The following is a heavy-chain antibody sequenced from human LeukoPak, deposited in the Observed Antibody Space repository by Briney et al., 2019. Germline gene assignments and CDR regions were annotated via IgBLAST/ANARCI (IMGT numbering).Heavy chain of an antibody. CDR1: GGSITSTEW. V-gene: IGHV4-4*02. D-gene: IGHD3-3*01. CDR3: TRKQSGWFYF. Sequence: SGTLSLTCSVSGGSITSTEWWSWVRQPPGKGLEWIGEMYHSGTTNYNPSLKGRVTISADKSKNQLSLNLNSVTAADTAVYYCTRKQSGWFYFWGQGTLVTVSS. J-gene: IGHJ5*01. CDR2: MYHSGTT.